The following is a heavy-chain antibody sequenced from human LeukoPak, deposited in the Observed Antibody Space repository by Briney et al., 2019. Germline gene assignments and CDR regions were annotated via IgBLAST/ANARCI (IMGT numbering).Heavy chain of an antibody. Sequence: PGGSLRLSCAASGFTFSSYSMNWVRQAPGKGLEWVSYISSSSSTIYYADSVKGRFTISRDNAKNSLYLQMNSLRAEDTALYRCARDLGGMITFGGFSDYWGQGILVTVSS. CDR2: ISSSSSTI. CDR1: GFTFSSYS. D-gene: IGHD3-16*01. V-gene: IGHV3-48*04. J-gene: IGHJ4*02. CDR3: ARDLGGMITFGGFSDY.